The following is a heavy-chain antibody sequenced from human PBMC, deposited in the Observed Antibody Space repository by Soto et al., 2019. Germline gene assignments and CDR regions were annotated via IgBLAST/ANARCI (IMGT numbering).Heavy chain of an antibody. Sequence: QVQLVESGGGVVQPGRSLRLSCVASGFTFSSCAMHWVRQVPGKGLEWLAVVTHDGTLYPYADSVKGRFSFSRDNSRKTLYLQMNGMRHEDTALYYCVKDRSDTWSFDYWGQETLVTVSS. J-gene: IGHJ4*02. V-gene: IGHV3-30*18. D-gene: IGHD2-8*02. CDR3: VKDRSDTWSFDY. CDR1: GFTFSSCA. CDR2: VTHDGTLY.